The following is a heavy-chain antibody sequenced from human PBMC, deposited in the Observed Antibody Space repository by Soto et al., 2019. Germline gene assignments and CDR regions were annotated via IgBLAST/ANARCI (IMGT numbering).Heavy chain of an antibody. CDR3: ARDLEYGGNSGYYYYGMDV. V-gene: IGHV3-33*01. CDR2: IWYDGSNK. CDR1: GFTFSSYG. D-gene: IGHD2-21*02. Sequence: VQLVESGGGVVQPGRSLRLSCAASGFTFSSYGIHWVRQAPGKGLEWVAVIWYDGSNKYYADSVKGRFTISRDNSKNPLYLQMNSLRAEDTAVYYCARDLEYGGNSGYYYYGMDVWGQGTTVTVSS. J-gene: IGHJ6*02.